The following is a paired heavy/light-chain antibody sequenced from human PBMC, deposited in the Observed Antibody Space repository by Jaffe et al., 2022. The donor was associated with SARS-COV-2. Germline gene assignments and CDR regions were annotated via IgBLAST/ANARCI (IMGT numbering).Heavy chain of an antibody. D-gene: IGHD5-12*01. J-gene: IGHJ6*02. Sequence: QVQLVESGGGVVQPGRSLRLSCAASGFTFSSYGMHWVRQAPGKGLEWVAVISYDGSNKYYADSVKGRFTISRDNSKNTLYLQMNSLRAEDTAVYYCAKAGGPSGYWGPYTHYGMDVWGQGTTVTVSS. CDR2: ISYDGSNK. CDR3: AKAGGPSGYWGPYTHYGMDV. CDR1: GFTFSSYG. V-gene: IGHV3-30*18.
Light chain of an antibody. CDR2: EVS. V-gene: IGKV2D-29*01. J-gene: IGKJ3*01. CDR3: MQSIQLPPLFT. Sequence: DIVMTQTPLSLSVTPGQPASISCKSSQSLLHSDGKTYLYWYLQKPGQPPQLLIYEVSNRFSGVPDRFSGSGSGTDFTLKISRVEAEDVGVYYCMQSIQLPPLFTFGPGTKVDIK. CDR1: QSLLHSDGKTY.